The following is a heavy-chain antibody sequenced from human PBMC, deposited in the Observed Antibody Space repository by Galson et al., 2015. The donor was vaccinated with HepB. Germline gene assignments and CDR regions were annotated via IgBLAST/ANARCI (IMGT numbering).Heavy chain of an antibody. D-gene: IGHD2-2*02. CDR2: INPSGGST. V-gene: IGHV1-46*01. CDR1: GYTFTSYY. CDR3: ARDEGVPAAIWIYYGMDV. Sequence: SVKVSCKASGYTFTSYYMHWVRQAPGQGLEWMGIINPSGGSTSYAQKFQGRVTMTRDTSTSTVYMELSSLRSEDTAVYYCARDEGVPAAIWIYYGMDVWGQGTTVTVSS. J-gene: IGHJ6*02.